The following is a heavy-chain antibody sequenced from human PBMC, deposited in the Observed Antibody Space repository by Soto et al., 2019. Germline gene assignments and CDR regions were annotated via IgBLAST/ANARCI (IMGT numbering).Heavy chain of an antibody. CDR2: MYFGGSF. J-gene: IGHJ4*02. Sequence: PSETLSLTCNVSGASVSHGYWSWIRQPPGKGLEWIGFMYFGGSFNYNPSLTSRATISVETSKNQFSMKLTSVTASDTAVYYCAAAPRYWGQGTLVTVSS. V-gene: IGHV4-59*02. CDR3: AAAPRY. CDR1: GASVSHGY. D-gene: IGHD2-15*01.